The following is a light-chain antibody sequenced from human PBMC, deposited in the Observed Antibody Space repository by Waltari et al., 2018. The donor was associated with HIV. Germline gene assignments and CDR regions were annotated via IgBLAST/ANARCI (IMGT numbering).Light chain of an antibody. CDR1: QSIGSS. CDR3: HQSSGLPRT. J-gene: IGKJ1*01. Sequence: EIVLTQYPDFTSVTQKEKVPITCRASQSIGSSLHWYQQKPCQSPKLLIKYASQTFSGVPSRFSGSKSGTEFTLTISSLEPGDAATYFCHQSSGLPRTFGQGTKVEI. CDR2: YAS. V-gene: IGKV6-21*01.